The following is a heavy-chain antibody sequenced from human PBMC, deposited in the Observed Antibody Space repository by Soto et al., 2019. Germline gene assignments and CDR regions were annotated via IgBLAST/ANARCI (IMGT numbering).Heavy chain of an antibody. J-gene: IGHJ4*02. CDR1: RDSISSSAYY. V-gene: IGHV4-31*03. Sequence: SETLSLTCTVSRDSISSSAYYWSWIRQHPEKGLEWMGYIYYRGTTYYNPSLKSRVTISVDTSKNQFSLKLNSVTAADTAVYYCARLVDNYGHYYFDYWGQGILVTVSS. CDR3: ARLVDNYGHYYFDY. CDR2: IYYRGTT. D-gene: IGHD5-18*01.